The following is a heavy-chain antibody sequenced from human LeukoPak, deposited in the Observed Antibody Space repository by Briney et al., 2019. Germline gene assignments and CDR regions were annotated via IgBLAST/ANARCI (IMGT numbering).Heavy chain of an antibody. V-gene: IGHV4-4*09. D-gene: IGHD4-11*01. CDR2: VYTSGST. J-gene: IGHJ4*02. CDR1: GGSISGGY. CDR3: AKSYFDYSTYYSYYFNL. Sequence: SETLSLTCTVSGGSISGGYWSWIRQPPGRGLEWIGYVYTSGSTNYNPSLKSRVTISVDTSKSQFALKLSSVTAADTAVYCCAKSYFDYSTYYSYYFNLWGQGALVTVSS.